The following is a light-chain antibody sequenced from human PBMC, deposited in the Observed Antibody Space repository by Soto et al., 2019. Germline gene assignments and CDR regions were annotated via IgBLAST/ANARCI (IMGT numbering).Light chain of an antibody. Sequence: QSVLTQPASVSGSPGQSIAISCTGTSSDIGAYNYVSWYQQYPGKAPKLMIYDVSNRPSGVSDRFSGSKSGNTASLTISGLQAEDEAEYYCSSFPSTSTYVCASGLKVTVL. CDR2: DVS. V-gene: IGLV2-14*01. CDR1: SSDIGAYNY. J-gene: IGLJ1*01. CDR3: SSFPSTSTYV.